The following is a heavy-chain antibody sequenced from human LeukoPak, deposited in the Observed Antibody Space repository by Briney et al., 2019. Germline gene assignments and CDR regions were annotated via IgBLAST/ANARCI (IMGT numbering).Heavy chain of an antibody. CDR3: AAYIVHGY. V-gene: IGHV3-30-3*01. D-gene: IGHD2-15*01. CDR2: ISYDGSNK. J-gene: IGHJ4*02. CDR1: GFTFSSYA. Sequence: PGRSLGLSCAASGFTFSSYAMHWVRQAPGKGLEWVAVISYDGSNKYYADSVKGRFTISGDNSKNTLYLQMNSLRAEDAAVYYCAAYIVHGYWGQGTLVTVSS.